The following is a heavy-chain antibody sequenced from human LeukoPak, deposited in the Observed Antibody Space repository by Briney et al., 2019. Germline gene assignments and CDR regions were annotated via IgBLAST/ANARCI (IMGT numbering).Heavy chain of an antibody. J-gene: IGHJ5*02. CDR1: GGSISSGGYY. CDR3: ARRDWRVRGVIIALNWFDP. V-gene: IGHV4-31*03. Sequence: SQTLSLTCTVTGGSISSGGYYWSWIRQHPGKGLEWIGYIYYSGSTYYNPSLKSRVTISVDTSKNQFSLKLSSVTAADTAVYYCARRDWRVRGVIIALNWFDPWGQGTLVTVSS. CDR2: IYYSGST. D-gene: IGHD3-10*01.